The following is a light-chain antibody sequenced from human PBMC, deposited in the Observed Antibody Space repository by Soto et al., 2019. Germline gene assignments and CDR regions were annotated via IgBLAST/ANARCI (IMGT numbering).Light chain of an antibody. Sequence: DIQMTQSPSSLSASVGDRVTITCRASQGIGSDLGWYQQKPGKAPKRLIYAASSLQSGVPSRFSGSGSGTGFTLTISSLQPEDFASYFYLQHNSYPPSFGGWTKVEIK. CDR2: AAS. CDR3: LQHNSYPPS. J-gene: IGKJ4*01. V-gene: IGKV1-17*01. CDR1: QGIGSD.